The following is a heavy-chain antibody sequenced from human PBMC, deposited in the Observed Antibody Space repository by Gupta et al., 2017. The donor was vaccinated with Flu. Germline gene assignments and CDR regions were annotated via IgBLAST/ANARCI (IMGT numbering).Heavy chain of an antibody. J-gene: IGHJ6*03. V-gene: IGHV4-30-4*01. Sequence: QVQLQESGPGLVNPSQTLSLTCTVSGGAISSGDYYWVWIRQPPGKGLEWIGNIYHRGSTHHNPSLKSRVIISVDTSKNQFSLKLSSVTAADTAVYYCARAAISTYYMDVWGKGTTVTVSS. CDR3: ARAAISTYYMDV. CDR2: IYHRGST. CDR1: GGAISSGDYY. D-gene: IGHD3-22*01.